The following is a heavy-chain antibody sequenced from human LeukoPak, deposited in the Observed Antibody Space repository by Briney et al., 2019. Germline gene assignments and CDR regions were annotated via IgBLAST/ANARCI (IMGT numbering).Heavy chain of an antibody. V-gene: IGHV1-69*13. J-gene: IGHJ4*02. CDR1: GGTFSSYA. CDR2: IIPIFGTA. D-gene: IGHD3-3*01. CDR3: ARDLPPHHYTSDKDY. Sequence: ASVKVSCKASGGTFSSYAISWVRQAPGQGLEWMGGIIPIFGTANYAQKFQGRVTITADESTSTAYMELSSLRSEDTAVYYCARDLPPHHYTSDKDYWGQGTLVTVSS.